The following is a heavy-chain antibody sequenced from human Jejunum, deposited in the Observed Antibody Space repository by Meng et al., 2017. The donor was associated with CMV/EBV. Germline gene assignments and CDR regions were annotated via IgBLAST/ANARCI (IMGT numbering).Heavy chain of an antibody. CDR1: GDTFGNNA. CDR2: SNPRNGET. CDR3: ARDQWLGRPYYFDY. Sequence: KASGDTFGNNASHWGSQAPGRGREWVGGSNPRNGETYDSQKFQDRITITRDTTATTVSRELSSLKCEDTAVYWCARDQWLGRPYYFDYWGQGTLVTVSS. J-gene: IGHJ4*02. V-gene: IGHV1-3*01. D-gene: IGHD6-19*01.